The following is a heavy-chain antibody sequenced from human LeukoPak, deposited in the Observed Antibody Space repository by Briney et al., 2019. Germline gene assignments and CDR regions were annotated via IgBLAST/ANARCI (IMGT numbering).Heavy chain of an antibody. J-gene: IGHJ4*02. D-gene: IGHD1-14*01. V-gene: IGHV4-34*01. Sequence: SETLSLTCAVYGGSFSGYYWSWIRQPPGKGLEWIGEINHSGSTNYNPPLKSRVTISVDTSKNQFSLKLSSVTAADTAVYYCARGQATEGYYWGQGTLVTVSS. CDR2: INHSGST. CDR3: ARGQATEGYY. CDR1: GGSFSGYY.